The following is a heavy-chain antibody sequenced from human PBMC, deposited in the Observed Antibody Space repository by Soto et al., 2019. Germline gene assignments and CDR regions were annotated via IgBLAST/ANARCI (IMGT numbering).Heavy chain of an antibody. CDR3: ARDRIAVEFDY. J-gene: IGHJ4*02. CDR1: GYTFTSYY. CDR2: INPSGGST. V-gene: IGHV1-46*01. Sequence: ASVKVSCKASGYTFTSYYMHWVRQAPGQGLEWMGIINPSGGSTSYAQKFQGRVTMTRDTSISTAYMELSRLRSDDTAVYYCARDRIAVEFDYWGQGTLVTVSS. D-gene: IGHD6-19*01.